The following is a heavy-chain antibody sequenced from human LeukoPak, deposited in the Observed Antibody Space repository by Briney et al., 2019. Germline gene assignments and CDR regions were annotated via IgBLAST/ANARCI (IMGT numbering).Heavy chain of an antibody. Sequence: ASVKVSCKASGYTLTSYGISWVRQAPGQGLEWMGWISAYNGNTNYAQKLQGRVTMTTDTSTSTAYMELRSLRSDDTAVYYCARDLGVRVTTTWDYWGQGTLVTVSS. CDR3: ARDLGVRVTTTWDY. D-gene: IGHD5-12*01. V-gene: IGHV1-18*01. CDR2: ISAYNGNT. CDR1: GYTLTSYG. J-gene: IGHJ4*02.